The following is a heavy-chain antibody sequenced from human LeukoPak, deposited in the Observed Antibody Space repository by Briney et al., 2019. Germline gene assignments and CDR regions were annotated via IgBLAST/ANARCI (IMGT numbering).Heavy chain of an antibody. CDR2: INPNSVGT. CDR1: GYTFTGYY. CDR3: LTTVTTGHAFDN. Sequence: ASVKPSCKASGYTFTGYYMHWVRQAPGQGREWMGWINPNSVGTNYAQKFQGSVTMTRDTSISTAYMELSRLRSDDTAAYYCLTTVTTGHAFDNWGQGTMVTVSS. J-gene: IGHJ3*02. V-gene: IGHV1-2*02. D-gene: IGHD4-17*01.